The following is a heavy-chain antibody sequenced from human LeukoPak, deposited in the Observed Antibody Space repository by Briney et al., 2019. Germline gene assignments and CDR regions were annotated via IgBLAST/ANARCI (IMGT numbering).Heavy chain of an antibody. CDR2: ISVDGSNK. CDR1: GFTFESYA. Sequence: PGGSLRLSCAASGFTFESYAMHWVRQAPGKGLEWVAVISVDGSNKFYADSVKGRFTISRDNSKNTLYLQMSSLRVEDTALYYCARDPRGSEIYNYFESWGQEILVTVSS. J-gene: IGHJ4*02. D-gene: IGHD3-10*01. V-gene: IGHV3-30-3*01. CDR3: ARDPRGSEIYNYFES.